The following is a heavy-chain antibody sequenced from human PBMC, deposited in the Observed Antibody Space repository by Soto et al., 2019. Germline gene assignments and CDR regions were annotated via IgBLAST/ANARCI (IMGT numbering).Heavy chain of an antibody. J-gene: IGHJ6*02. CDR2: TYYRSKWYN. D-gene: IGHD1-20*01. V-gene: IGHV6-1*01. CDR3: ARDNWNRSASPYYYYGMDV. CDR1: GDSVSSNSAA. Sequence: SQTLSLTCAISGDSVSSNSAAWNWIRQSPSRGLEWLGRTYYRSKWYNDYAVSVKSRITINPDTSKNQFSLQLNSVTPEDTAVYYCARDNWNRSASPYYYYGMDVWGQGTTVTVPS.